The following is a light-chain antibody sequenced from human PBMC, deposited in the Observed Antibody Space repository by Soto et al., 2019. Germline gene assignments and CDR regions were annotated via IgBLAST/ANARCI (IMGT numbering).Light chain of an antibody. Sequence: QSVLTQPPSVSAAPGQRANISCSGSSSNVGNNYVSWYQQLPGTAPKLLIYENNRRPTGTPDRSSGYKCGTSAPLGITGLQKGDEDDYYCGAWDARGGWVFGGGTKLTVL. CDR3: GAWDARGGWV. J-gene: IGLJ3*02. CDR1: SSNVGNNY. CDR2: ENN. V-gene: IGLV1-51*02.